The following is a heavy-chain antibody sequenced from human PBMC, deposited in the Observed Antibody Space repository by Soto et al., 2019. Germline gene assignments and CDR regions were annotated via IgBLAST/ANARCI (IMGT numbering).Heavy chain of an antibody. D-gene: IGHD2-8*01. V-gene: IGHV4-59*01. Sequence: PSETLSLTCTVSGGSISSYYWSWIRQPPGKGLEWIGYIYSSGSANYNPSLKSRVTIAVDTSKNQFSLRLSSVTAADTAVYYCARLRYCTNGVCYWFDPWGQGTLVTVSS. J-gene: IGHJ5*02. CDR3: ARLRYCTNGVCYWFDP. CDR1: GGSISSYY. CDR2: IYSSGSA.